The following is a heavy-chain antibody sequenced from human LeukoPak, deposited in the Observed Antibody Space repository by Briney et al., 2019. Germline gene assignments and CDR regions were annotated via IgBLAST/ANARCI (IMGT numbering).Heavy chain of an antibody. CDR3: TTDWGLPNSGGDCYLP. V-gene: IGHV3-15*01. CDR2: IKSKTDGETT. D-gene: IGHD2-21*02. CDR1: GFTCMNAW. J-gene: IGHJ5*02. Sequence: GGSLRLSCTASGFTCMNAWMSWVRQAPGKGLEWVGRIKSKTDGETTDYAAPVKGRFTISRDDLDKMVYLQMDSLKAEDTAIYYCTTDWGLPNSGGDCYLPWGHGSLVTVSS.